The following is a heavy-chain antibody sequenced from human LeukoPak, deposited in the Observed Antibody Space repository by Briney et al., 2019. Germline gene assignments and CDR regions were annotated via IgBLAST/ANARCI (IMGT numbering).Heavy chain of an antibody. J-gene: IGHJ4*02. CDR2: MNPNSGNT. V-gene: IGHV1-8*01. Sequence: GASVKVSCKASGYTFTSYDINWVRQATGQGLEWMGWMNPNSGNTGCAQKFQGRVTMTRNTSISTAYMELSSLRSEDTAVYYCATKLSSGWYELRFDYWGQGTLVTVSS. CDR1: GYTFTSYD. CDR3: ATKLSSGWYELRFDY. D-gene: IGHD6-19*01.